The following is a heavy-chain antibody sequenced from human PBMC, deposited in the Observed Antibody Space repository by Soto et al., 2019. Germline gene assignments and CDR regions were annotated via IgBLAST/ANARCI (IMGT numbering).Heavy chain of an antibody. CDR3: ARGVRLHFDN. V-gene: IGHV3-23*01. CDR1: GFSFSPYA. Sequence: XVSLRLSCAASGFSFSPYAMSWVRQAPGKGLEWVSSISGSGNKTYYADSVKGRFTISRDNSKDTLFLQMNGLSAEDTALYYCARGVRLHFDNWGQGTLVTVSS. CDR2: ISGSGNKT. J-gene: IGHJ4*02.